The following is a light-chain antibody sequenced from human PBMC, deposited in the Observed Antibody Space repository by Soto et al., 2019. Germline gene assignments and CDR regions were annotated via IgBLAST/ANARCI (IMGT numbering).Light chain of an antibody. CDR1: QSISSW. V-gene: IGKV1-5*01. J-gene: IGKJ4*01. CDR2: DAS. Sequence: DIQMTQSPSTLSASVGDRVTITCRASQSISSWLAWYQQKPGKAPKLLIYDASSLESGVPSRFSGSGSGTEFALTISSLPPDDFATYYCQQYNSYLLTCGGGTKVEIK. CDR3: QQYNSYLLT.